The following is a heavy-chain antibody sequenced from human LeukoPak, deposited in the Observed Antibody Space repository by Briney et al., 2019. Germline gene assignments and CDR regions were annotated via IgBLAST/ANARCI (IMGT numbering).Heavy chain of an antibody. Sequence: PGGSLRLSCAASGFTFSSYGMHWVRQAPGKGLEWVAVIWYDGSNKYYADSVKGRFTISRDNSKNTLYLQMNSLRPEDTAMYYCAKAFGWELTDSVDYWGQGTLVTVSS. D-gene: IGHD1-26*01. CDR3: AKAFGWELTDSVDY. V-gene: IGHV3-30*02. CDR2: IWYDGSNK. J-gene: IGHJ4*02. CDR1: GFTFSSYG.